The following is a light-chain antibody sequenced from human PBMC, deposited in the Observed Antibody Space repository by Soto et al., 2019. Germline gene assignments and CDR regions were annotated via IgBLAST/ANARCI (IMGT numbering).Light chain of an antibody. CDR1: QYINTR. V-gene: IGKV3-20*01. Sequence: EIVLTQSPATLSSFPGDRVTLSCRASQYINTRLAWYQQKPGQAPRPLIYGASSRATGIPDRFSGSGSGTDFTLTISRLEPEDFAVYYCQQYGSSPRTFGQGTKVEIK. CDR2: GAS. J-gene: IGKJ1*01. CDR3: QQYGSSPRT.